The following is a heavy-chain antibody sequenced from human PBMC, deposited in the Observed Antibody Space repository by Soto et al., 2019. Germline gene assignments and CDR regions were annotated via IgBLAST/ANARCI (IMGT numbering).Heavy chain of an antibody. CDR1: GFTFSSYA. D-gene: IGHD3-22*01. Sequence: GGSLRLSCAASGFTFSSYAMHWVRQAPGKGLEWVAVISYDGSNKYYADSVKGRFTISRDNSKNTLYLQMNSLRAEDTAVYYFGREGIEGGGERYYYDSSGYYHFFDYWGQGTLVTVSS. CDR2: ISYDGSNK. V-gene: IGHV3-30-3*01. CDR3: GREGIEGGGERYYYDSSGYYHFFDY. J-gene: IGHJ4*02.